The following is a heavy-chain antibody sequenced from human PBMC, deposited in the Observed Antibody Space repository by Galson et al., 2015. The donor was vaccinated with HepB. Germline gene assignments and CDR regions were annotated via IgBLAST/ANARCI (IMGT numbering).Heavy chain of an antibody. CDR1: GFTFSSYW. J-gene: IGHJ3*02. D-gene: IGHD5-18*01. Sequence: SLRLSCAASGFTFSSYWMSWVRQAPGKGLEWVANIKQDGSEKYYVDSVKGRFTISRDNAKNSLYLQMNSLRDEDTAVYYCARGHLRDTAMVIWRHAFDIWGQGTMVTVSS. CDR2: IKQDGSEK. CDR3: ARGHLRDTAMVIWRHAFDI. V-gene: IGHV3-7*01.